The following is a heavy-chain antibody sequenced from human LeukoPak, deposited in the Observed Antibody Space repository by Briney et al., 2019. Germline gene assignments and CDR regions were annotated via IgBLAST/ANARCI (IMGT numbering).Heavy chain of an antibody. CDR1: GFTFSSYS. D-gene: IGHD3-22*01. V-gene: IGHV3-48*04. CDR2: IRSSSSTI. CDR3: AGASGLLAYDSSGYRLFDDAFDI. Sequence: GGSLRLSCAASGFTFSSYSMNWVRQAPGKGLEWVSYIRSSSSTIYYADSVKGRFTISRDNAKNSLYLQMNCLRAEDTAVYYCAGASGLLAYDSSGYRLFDDAFDIWGQGTMVTVSS. J-gene: IGHJ3*02.